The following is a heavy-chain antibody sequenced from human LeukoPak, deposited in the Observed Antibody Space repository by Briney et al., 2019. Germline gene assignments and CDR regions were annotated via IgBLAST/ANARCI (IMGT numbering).Heavy chain of an antibody. V-gene: IGHV4-4*07. CDR2: IYTSGST. Sequence: SETPSLTCTVSGGSISSYYWSWIRQPAGKGLEWIGRIYTSGSTNYNASLKSRVSMSVDTSKNQFSLKLSSVTAADTAVFYCARENSGSYREFDYWGQGTLVTVSS. J-gene: IGHJ4*02. CDR3: ARENSGSYREFDY. CDR1: GGSISSYY. D-gene: IGHD1-26*01.